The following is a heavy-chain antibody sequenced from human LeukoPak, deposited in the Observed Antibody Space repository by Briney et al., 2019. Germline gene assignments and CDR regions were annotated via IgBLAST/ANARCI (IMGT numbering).Heavy chain of an antibody. V-gene: IGHV1-2*02. J-gene: IGHJ4*02. CDR1: GYSFTDYY. Sequence: ASVKVSCKTSGYSFTDYYMHWVRQAPGQGLEWMGWINSNSGGTSSAQKFQGRVTMTRDTSISTVYMEVSWLTSDDTAIYYCARADRLHGGPYLIGPRGQGTLVTVSS. CDR2: INSNSGGT. D-gene: IGHD2-21*01. CDR3: ARADRLHGGPYLIGP.